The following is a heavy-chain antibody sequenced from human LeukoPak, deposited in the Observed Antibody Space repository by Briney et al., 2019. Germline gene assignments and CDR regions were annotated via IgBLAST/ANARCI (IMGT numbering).Heavy chain of an antibody. CDR2: IRYDGSNK. CDR3: AKDIVVVPAARGAGADY. V-gene: IGHV3-30*02. Sequence: GGSLRLSCAASGFTFSSYGMHWVRQAPGKGLEWVAFIRYDGSNKYYADSVKGRFTISRDNSKNTLYLRMNSLRAEDTAVYYCAKDIVVVPAARGAGADYWGQGTLVTVSS. D-gene: IGHD2-2*01. J-gene: IGHJ4*02. CDR1: GFTFSSYG.